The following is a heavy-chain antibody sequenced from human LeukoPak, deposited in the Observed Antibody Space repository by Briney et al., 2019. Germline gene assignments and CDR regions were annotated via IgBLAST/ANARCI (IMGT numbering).Heavy chain of an antibody. D-gene: IGHD3-10*01. CDR1: GFSFGDHW. CDR2: IKSNAAGTTT. J-gene: IGHJ4*02. Sequence: GGSLRLSCAASGFSFGDHWMSWVRQAPGKGPEWVGRIKSNAAGTTTDYAAPVKGKFTISRDDSRHTLYLQMNSLKTEDTAVYYCTMIQGWGSGSYYVDYWGQGTLVTVSS. CDR3: TMIQGWGSGSYYVDY. V-gene: IGHV3-15*01.